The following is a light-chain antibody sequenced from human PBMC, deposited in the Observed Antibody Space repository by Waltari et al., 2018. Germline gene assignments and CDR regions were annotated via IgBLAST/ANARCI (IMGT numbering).Light chain of an antibody. CDR3: FSYAGRATGV. Sequence: QSALTQPASVSGSPGQSITISCTGTSSDVGKYNLVSWYQQHPGQAPKLMIYEGSQRPSGVSDRFSGSKSGNTASLTISGLQAEDEADYYCFSYAGRATGVFGGGTKPTVL. CDR1: SSDVGKYNL. CDR2: EGS. V-gene: IGLV2-23*01. J-gene: IGLJ2*01.